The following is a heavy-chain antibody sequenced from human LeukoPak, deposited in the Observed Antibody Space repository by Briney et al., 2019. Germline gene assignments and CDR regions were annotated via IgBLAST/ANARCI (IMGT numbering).Heavy chain of an antibody. Sequence: PSETLSLTCTVSGDSISSSSYYWSWIRQPAGKGLEWIGRIYTSGSTNYNPSLKSRVTISLDTSKNQFSLELRSVTAADTAVYYCARENGNYAFDIWGQGTMVSVSS. V-gene: IGHV4-61*02. CDR3: ARENGNYAFDI. J-gene: IGHJ3*02. CDR2: IYTSGST. D-gene: IGHD1-7*01. CDR1: GDSISSSSYY.